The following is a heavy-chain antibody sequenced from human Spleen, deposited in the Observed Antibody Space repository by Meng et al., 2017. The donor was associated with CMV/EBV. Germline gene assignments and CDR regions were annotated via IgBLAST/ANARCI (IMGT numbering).Heavy chain of an antibody. CDR3: ARSPGRPYSYYTMDV. D-gene: IGHD3-10*01. V-gene: IGHV4-39*07. CDR2: IYYSGST. Sequence: GSLRLSCTVSGGSISGSTYYWGWIRQPPGKGLEWIGSIYYSGSTYYNPSLKSRVTISVDTSKNQFSLKLTSVTAADTAVYHCARSPGRPYSYYTMDVWGQGNTVTVSS. CDR1: GGSISGSTYY. J-gene: IGHJ6*02.